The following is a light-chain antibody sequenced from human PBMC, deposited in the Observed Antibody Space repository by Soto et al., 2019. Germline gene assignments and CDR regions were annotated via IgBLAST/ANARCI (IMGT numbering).Light chain of an antibody. Sequence: EIVLTQSPATLSLSPGERATLSCRASQSVSIYLAWYQQKPGQAPRLLIYDASNRATGIPARFSGSGSGTDFTLTISSLEPEDFAVYYCQQRSRWPPNVTFGPGTKVDIK. CDR1: QSVSIY. V-gene: IGKV3-11*01. CDR3: QQRSRWPPNVT. CDR2: DAS. J-gene: IGKJ3*01.